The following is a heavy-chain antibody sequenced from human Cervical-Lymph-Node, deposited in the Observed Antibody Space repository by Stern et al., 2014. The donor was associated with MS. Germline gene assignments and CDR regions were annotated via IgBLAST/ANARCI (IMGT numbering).Heavy chain of an antibody. J-gene: IGHJ4*02. CDR1: GGTFSSYA. CDR2: VNPNFGKA. V-gene: IGHV1-69*06. Sequence: QVQLVQSGAEVKKPGSSVKVSCKASGGTFSSYAISWVRQAPGQGLEWLGGVNPNFGKANYAKKVQGRVTITSDKATSTSYLELRSLRSEDSAVYYCARGVGATNPLDYWGQGTLVTVSS. D-gene: IGHD1-26*01. CDR3: ARGVGATNPLDY.